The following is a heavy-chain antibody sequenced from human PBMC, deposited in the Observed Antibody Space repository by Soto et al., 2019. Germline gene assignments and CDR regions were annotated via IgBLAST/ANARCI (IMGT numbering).Heavy chain of an antibody. V-gene: IGHV4-34*01. J-gene: IGHJ5*02. CDR3: ARASIAVAGRGWNWFDP. CDR2: INHSGST. D-gene: IGHD6-19*01. Sequence: SETLSLTCAVYGGSFSGYYWSWIRQPPGKGLEWIGEINHSGSTNYNPSLKSRVTISVDTSKNQFSLKLSSVTAADTAVYYCARASIAVAGRGWNWFDPWGQGTLATVSS. CDR1: GGSFSGYY.